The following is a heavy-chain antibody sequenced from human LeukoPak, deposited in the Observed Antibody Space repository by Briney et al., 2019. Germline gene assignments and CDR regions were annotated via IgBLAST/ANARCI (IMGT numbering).Heavy chain of an antibody. CDR1: GLTLSTYG. Sequence: GGSLRLSCAASGLTLSTYGMHWVRQAPGKGLEWVAFIRYDGSNKYYADSVKGRFTISRDNSKNTLYLQMNSLRAEDTAVYYCARELAAAAPGGYWGQGTLVTVSS. V-gene: IGHV3-30*02. D-gene: IGHD6-13*01. J-gene: IGHJ4*02. CDR3: ARELAAAAPGGY. CDR2: IRYDGSNK.